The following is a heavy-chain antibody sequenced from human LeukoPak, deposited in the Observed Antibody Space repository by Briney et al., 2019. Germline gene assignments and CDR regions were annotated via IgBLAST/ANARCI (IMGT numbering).Heavy chain of an antibody. CDR1: GYSFTIYW. CDR2: IYPGDSDT. Sequence: RGESLKISCKGSGYSFTIYWIGWVRQMPGKALEWMGIIYPGDSDTRYSPSFQGQVTISADKSISTAYLQWSSLEASDTALYYCARGYCSGGYCRHYFDYWGQGTLVTVSS. J-gene: IGHJ4*02. CDR3: ARGYCSGGYCRHYFDY. V-gene: IGHV5-51*01. D-gene: IGHD2-15*01.